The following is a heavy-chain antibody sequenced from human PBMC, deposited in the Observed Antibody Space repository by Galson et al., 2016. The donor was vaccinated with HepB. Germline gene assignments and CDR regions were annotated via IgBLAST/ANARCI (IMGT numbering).Heavy chain of an antibody. Sequence: SVKVSCKASGYTFTAYPMHWVRQAPGQRFEWMGWIIPGNGNTKYSQNFQGRITITRDTSASTGYMELSSLRAEDTAVYYCAKGTAASSKYYFDFWGQGAPVTASS. V-gene: IGHV1-3*01. J-gene: IGHJ4*02. D-gene: IGHD6-13*01. CDR3: AKGTAASSKYYFDF. CDR2: IIPGNGNT. CDR1: GYTFTAYP.